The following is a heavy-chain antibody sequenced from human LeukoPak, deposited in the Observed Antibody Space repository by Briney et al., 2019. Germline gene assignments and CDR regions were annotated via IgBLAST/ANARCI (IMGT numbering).Heavy chain of an antibody. Sequence: PSETLSLTCTVSGYSISSGCYWGWIRQPPGKGLEWIGSMYHSGSTYYNPSLKSRVTISIDTSKNQFSLKLRSVTAADTAVYYCARDPRDYYDSNGYSKYYFDYWGQGTLVTVSS. J-gene: IGHJ4*02. CDR2: MYHSGST. D-gene: IGHD3-22*01. V-gene: IGHV4-38-2*02. CDR3: ARDPRDYYDSNGYSKYYFDY. CDR1: GYSISSGCY.